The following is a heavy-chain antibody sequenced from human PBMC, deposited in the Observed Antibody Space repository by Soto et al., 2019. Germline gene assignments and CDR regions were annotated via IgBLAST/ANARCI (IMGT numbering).Heavy chain of an antibody. D-gene: IGHD2-15*01. CDR2: ISYDGSNK. CDR3: ARDHGEAGSWYQFDYFDY. J-gene: IGHJ4*02. V-gene: IGHV3-30-3*01. Sequence: QVQLVESGGGVVQPGRSLRLSCAASGFTFSSYAMHWVRQAPGKGLEWVAVISYDGSNKYYADSVKGRFTISRDNSKNTLYLQMNSLRAEDTAVYYCARDHGEAGSWYQFDYFDYWGQGTLVTVSS. CDR1: GFTFSSYA.